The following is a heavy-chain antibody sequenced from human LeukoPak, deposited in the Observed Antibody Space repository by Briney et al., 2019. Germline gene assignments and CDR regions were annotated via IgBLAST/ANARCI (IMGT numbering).Heavy chain of an antibody. Sequence: GASVKVSCKASGYTFTSYGISWVRQAPGQGLEWMGWISAYNGNTNYAQKLQGRVTMTRNTSISTAYMELSSLRSEDTAVYYCARSIVAAAGTRHYDYWGQGTLVTVSS. V-gene: IGHV1-18*01. CDR3: ARSIVAAAGTRHYDY. CDR2: ISAYNGNT. J-gene: IGHJ4*02. D-gene: IGHD6-13*01. CDR1: GYTFTSYG.